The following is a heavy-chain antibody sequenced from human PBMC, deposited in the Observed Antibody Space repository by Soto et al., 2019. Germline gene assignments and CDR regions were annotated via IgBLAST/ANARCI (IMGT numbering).Heavy chain of an antibody. CDR2: IYYSGTS. CDR1: GDSISSYY. Sequence: SETLSLTCTVSGDSISSYYWSWIRQPPGKGLEWVGYIYYSGTSNYNPSLKSRVTTSVDTSKNHFSLKLSSVTAADTAVYYCARKHSRVVVVAATSRGYFDYWGQGTLVTVSS. J-gene: IGHJ4*02. D-gene: IGHD2-15*01. V-gene: IGHV4-59*01. CDR3: ARKHSRVVVVAATSRGYFDY.